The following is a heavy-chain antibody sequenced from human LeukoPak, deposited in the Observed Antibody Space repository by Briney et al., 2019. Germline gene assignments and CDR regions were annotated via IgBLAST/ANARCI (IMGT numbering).Heavy chain of an antibody. Sequence: GGSLRLSCAASGFTFSDYNMNWVRHAPGKGLEWVSFINSRSDTIYYADSVRGRFTISRDNAKSLMYLQMNSLRAEDTAVYYCARTYSSGWYLDYWGQGTLVTVSS. D-gene: IGHD6-19*01. CDR1: GFTFSDYN. CDR2: INSRSDTI. CDR3: ARTYSSGWYLDY. J-gene: IGHJ4*02. V-gene: IGHV3-48*01.